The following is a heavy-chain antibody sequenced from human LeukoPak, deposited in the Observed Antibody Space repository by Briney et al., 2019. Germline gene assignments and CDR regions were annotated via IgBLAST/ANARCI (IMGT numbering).Heavy chain of an antibody. J-gene: IGHJ4*02. V-gene: IGHV3-30*04. D-gene: IGHD3-9*01. CDR3: ARVHDTTGYYHYFDS. CDR1: GFTFRTYP. CDR2: ISYHGSNE. Sequence: PGGSLRLSCDASGFTFRTYPMHWVRQAPDKGLEWVAMISYHGSNEYYAESVKGRFTISRDNSKNTLYLQMNNPRVEDTAIYYCARVHDTTGYYHYFDSWGQGTLVTVSS.